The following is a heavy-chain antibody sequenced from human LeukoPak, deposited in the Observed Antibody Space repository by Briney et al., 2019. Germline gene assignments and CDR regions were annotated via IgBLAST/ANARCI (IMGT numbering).Heavy chain of an antibody. J-gene: IGHJ4*02. Sequence: SGGSLRLSCAASGFTVSSNYMSWVRQAPGKGLEWVSVIYSGGSTYYADSVKGRFTISRDNSKNTLYLQMNSLRAEDTAVYYCARDRGGDYYFDYWGQGTLVTVSS. CDR1: GFTVSSNY. CDR2: IYSGGST. V-gene: IGHV3-53*01. CDR3: ARDRGGDYYFDY. D-gene: IGHD2-21*02.